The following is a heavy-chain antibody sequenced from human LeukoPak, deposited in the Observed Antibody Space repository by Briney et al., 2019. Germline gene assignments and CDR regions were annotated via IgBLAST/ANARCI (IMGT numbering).Heavy chain of an antibody. CDR2: ISGSSSNT. V-gene: IGHV1-18*01. J-gene: IGHJ3*02. Sequence: ASVKVSCKAYGYAFMSHGISWVRQAPGQGLEWMGWISGSSSNTNYAQRLQGRVTMTTDTSTTTAYMELRSLRSDDTAVYYCARATGTWGHDGFDIWGQGTMVTVSS. CDR1: GYAFMSHG. D-gene: IGHD3-16*01. CDR3: ARATGTWGHDGFDI.